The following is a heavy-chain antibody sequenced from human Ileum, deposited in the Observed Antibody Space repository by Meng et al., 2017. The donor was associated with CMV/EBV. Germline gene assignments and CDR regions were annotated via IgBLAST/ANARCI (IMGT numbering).Heavy chain of an antibody. J-gene: IGHJ4*02. CDR3: TTGRAH. Sequence: QLVESGEGIIKPGGSLRLSCAGSGFTFSEDWMSWVRQAPGKGLEWVGRIKAKADGGTTEYPAPVKGRFTISRDDSKNTLFLQMNSLKTEDTAVYYCTTGRAHWGQGTLVTVSS. V-gene: IGHV3-15*01. CDR2: IKAKADGGTT. CDR1: GFTFSEDW.